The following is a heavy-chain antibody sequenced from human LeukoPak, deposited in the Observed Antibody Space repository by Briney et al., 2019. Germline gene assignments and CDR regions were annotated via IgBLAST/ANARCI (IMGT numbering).Heavy chain of an antibody. D-gene: IGHD6-19*01. CDR3: ARTSIAVAGTFDY. Sequence: SETLSLTCTVSGGSISSGSYYWSWIRQPAGKGLEWIGRIYTSGSTNYNPSLKSRVTMSVDTSKNQFSLKLSSVTAADTAVYYCARTSIAVAGTFDYWGQGTLVTVSS. CDR2: IYTSGST. J-gene: IGHJ4*02. CDR1: GGSISSGSYY. V-gene: IGHV4-61*02.